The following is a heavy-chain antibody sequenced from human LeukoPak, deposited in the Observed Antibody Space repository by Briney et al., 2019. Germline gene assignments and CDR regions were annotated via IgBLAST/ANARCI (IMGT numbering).Heavy chain of an antibody. CDR1: GFTFSSLA. Sequence: GGSLRLSCAASGFTFSSLAMTWVRQAPGKGLEWVSTIGSSGDKTYYADSVKGRFTISRDNSKNTLYLQMNSLRAEDTAVYYCAKDEVDYWGQGTLVTVSS. CDR2: IGSSGDKT. V-gene: IGHV3-23*01. J-gene: IGHJ4*02. CDR3: AKDEVDY.